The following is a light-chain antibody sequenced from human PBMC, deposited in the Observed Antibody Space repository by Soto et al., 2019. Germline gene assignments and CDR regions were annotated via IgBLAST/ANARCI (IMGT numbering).Light chain of an antibody. J-gene: IGKJ5*01. CDR1: QGVTTN. Sequence: EIVLTQSTGPLSVSPGERATLSWRAGQGVTTNFAWYHQKSGQSPRLLIYDVSIRATGVPARFSGTGSETDFTLTISGLQSEDAAVYFCQQYNNWPFSLGQGTRLEI. V-gene: IGKV3-15*01. CDR3: QQYNNWPFS. CDR2: DVS.